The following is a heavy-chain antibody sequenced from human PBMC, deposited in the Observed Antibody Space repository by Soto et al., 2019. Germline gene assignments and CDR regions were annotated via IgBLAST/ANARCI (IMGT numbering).Heavy chain of an antibody. CDR3: ARDLRGRGGDGYRAPFDI. CDR1: GYTFTSYG. CDR2: ISAYNGNT. Sequence: QVQLVQSGAEVKKPGASVKVSCKASGYTFTSYGISWVRQAPGQGLEWMGWISAYNGNTNYAQKLQGRVTMTTDTSTSTAYMELRSLRSDDTAVYYCARDLRGRGGDGYRAPFDIWGQGTMVTVSS. D-gene: IGHD2-21*01. V-gene: IGHV1-18*01. J-gene: IGHJ3*02.